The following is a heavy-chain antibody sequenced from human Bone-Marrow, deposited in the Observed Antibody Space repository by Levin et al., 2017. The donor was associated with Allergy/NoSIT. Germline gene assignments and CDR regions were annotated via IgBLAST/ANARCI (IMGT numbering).Heavy chain of an antibody. CDR2: ISWNSGTI. CDR3: AKARYNSGYYGSGPLDF. J-gene: IGHJ4*02. V-gene: IGHV3-9*01. Sequence: GGSLRLSCVASGFDFDDYAVHWVRQAPGKGLEWVSGISWNSGTIDYADSVRGRFTISRDNAKNSLYLQMSSLRAVDTAFYYCAKARYNSGYYGSGPLDFGGQGTLVTVSS. CDR1: GFDFDDYA. D-gene: IGHD6-19*01.